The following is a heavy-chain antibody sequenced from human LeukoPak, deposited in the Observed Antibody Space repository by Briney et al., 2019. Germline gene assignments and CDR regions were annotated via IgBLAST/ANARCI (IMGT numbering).Heavy chain of an antibody. CDR1: GFTFSSYG. J-gene: IGHJ6*04. Sequence: ESGGSLRLSCAASGFTFSSYGMHWVRQAPGKGLEWVAFIRYDGSNKYYADSVKGRFTISRDNSKNTLYLQMNSLRAEDTAVYYCARGLVGARSNDVWGKGTTVTVSS. D-gene: IGHD1-26*01. CDR2: IRYDGSNK. V-gene: IGHV3-30*02. CDR3: ARGLVGARSNDV.